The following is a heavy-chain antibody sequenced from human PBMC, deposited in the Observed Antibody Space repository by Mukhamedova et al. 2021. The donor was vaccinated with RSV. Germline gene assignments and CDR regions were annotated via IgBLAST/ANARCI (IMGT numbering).Heavy chain of an antibody. D-gene: IGHD3-22*01. CDR2: FDPEDGET. Sequence: GGFDPEDGETIYAQKFQGRVTMTEDTSTDTAYMELSSLRSEDTAVYYCAANYYDSSGYPLWGQGTLVTVSS. J-gene: IGHJ4*02. V-gene: IGHV1-24*01. CDR3: AANYYDSSGYPL.